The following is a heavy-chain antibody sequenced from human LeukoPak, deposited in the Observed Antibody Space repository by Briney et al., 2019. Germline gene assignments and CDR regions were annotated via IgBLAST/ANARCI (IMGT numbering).Heavy chain of an antibody. CDR2: INPNSGAK. CDR3: ARESWFGGVIVLGAFDI. V-gene: IGHV1-2*02. CDR1: GYTFTDHF. J-gene: IGHJ3*02. D-gene: IGHD3-16*02. Sequence: PLASVKVSCKASGYTFTDHFMHWVRQAPGQGLEWMGWINPNSGAKKNAQRFQGRVTMTRDTSISAAYMELSRLRSDDTAVYYCARESWFGGVIVLGAFDIWGQGTMVTVSS.